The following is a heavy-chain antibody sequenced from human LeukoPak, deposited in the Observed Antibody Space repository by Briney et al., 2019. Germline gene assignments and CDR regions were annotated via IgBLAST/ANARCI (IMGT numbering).Heavy chain of an antibody. CDR3: AKAAYSYGPTTIYYFDY. Sequence: GGSLRLSCAVSGFTFSSYAMSWVRQAPGKGLEWVSAISGSGGSTYYADSVKGRFTISRDNSKNTLYLQMNSLRAEDTAVYYCAKAAYSYGPTTIYYFDYWGQGTLVTVSS. CDR1: GFTFSSYA. J-gene: IGHJ4*02. D-gene: IGHD5-18*01. V-gene: IGHV3-23*01. CDR2: ISGSGGST.